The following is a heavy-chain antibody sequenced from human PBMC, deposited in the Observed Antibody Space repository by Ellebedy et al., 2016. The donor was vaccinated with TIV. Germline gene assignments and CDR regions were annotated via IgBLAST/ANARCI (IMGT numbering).Heavy chain of an antibody. Sequence: AASVKVSCKASGGTFSSYAINWVRQAPGQGLEWMGRIIPIVGIANYAQKFQGRVTITADKSTSIAYMELSSLRSEDPGVYYCARADDTAMVFDYWGQGTLVTVSS. D-gene: IGHD5-18*01. J-gene: IGHJ4*02. CDR2: IIPIVGIA. V-gene: IGHV1-69*04. CDR3: ARADDTAMVFDY. CDR1: GGTFSSYA.